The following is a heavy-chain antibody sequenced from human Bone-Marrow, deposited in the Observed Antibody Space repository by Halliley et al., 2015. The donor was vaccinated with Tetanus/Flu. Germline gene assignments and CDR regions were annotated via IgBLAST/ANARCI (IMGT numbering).Heavy chain of an antibody. V-gene: IGHV3-33*01. CDR3: ARGRSSTWYFDY. Sequence: GEGKRYYGLKKYYADSVKGRFTVSRDNSENTLYLQMNSLRAEDTALYYCARGRSSTWYFDYWGQGTLVTVSS. J-gene: IGHJ4*02. D-gene: IGHD6-13*01. CDR2: KRYYGLKK.